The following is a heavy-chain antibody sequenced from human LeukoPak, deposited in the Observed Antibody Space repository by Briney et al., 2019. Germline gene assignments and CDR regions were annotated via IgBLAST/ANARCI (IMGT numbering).Heavy chain of an antibody. Sequence: ASVKVSCKASGYTFTSHYMHWVRQAPGQGLEWMGIINPSGGSTSYAQKFQGRVTMTRDTSTSTVYMELSSLRSEDTAVYYCAGGHGSGSYGWYFDLWGRGTLVTVSS. CDR1: GYTFTSHY. J-gene: IGHJ2*01. CDR3: AGGHGSGSYGWYFDL. D-gene: IGHD3-10*01. V-gene: IGHV1-46*01. CDR2: INPSGGST.